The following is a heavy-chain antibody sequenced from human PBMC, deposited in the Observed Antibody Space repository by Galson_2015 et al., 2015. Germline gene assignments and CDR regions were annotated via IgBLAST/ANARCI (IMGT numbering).Heavy chain of an antibody. Sequence: SLRLSCAASEFTFSSYYMSWVRQAPGKGLEWVSSTSSTTTYIYYADSVKGRFTISRDNAKNSLYLQMNSLGAEDTAVYYCARQILDYDFWSGYYPTNFDYWGQ. D-gene: IGHD3-3*01. CDR3: ARQILDYDFWSGYYPTNFDY. CDR2: TSSTTTYI. V-gene: IGHV3-21*01. CDR1: EFTFSSYY. J-gene: IGHJ4*02.